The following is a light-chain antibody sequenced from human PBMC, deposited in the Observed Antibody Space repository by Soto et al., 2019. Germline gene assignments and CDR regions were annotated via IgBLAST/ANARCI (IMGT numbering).Light chain of an antibody. V-gene: IGLV2-14*03. Sequence: QSALTQPASVSGSPGQSITISCTGSSSDIGGYNYVSWYQQHPGKAPKLMIYDVNNRPSGVSDRFSGSKSGSTAPLTISGLQAEDEADYYCSSYSSSRNLLFGGGTKLTVL. J-gene: IGLJ2*01. CDR2: DVN. CDR1: SSDIGGYNY. CDR3: SSYSSSRNLL.